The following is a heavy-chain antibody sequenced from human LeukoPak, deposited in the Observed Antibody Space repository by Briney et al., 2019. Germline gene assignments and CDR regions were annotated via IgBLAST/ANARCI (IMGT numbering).Heavy chain of an antibody. J-gene: IGHJ3*02. CDR1: EYSFMSYW. Sequence: RGESLKISCKGSEYSFMSYWIGWVRQMPGKGLEWMGIIYPGDSDTRYSPSFQGQVTISADKSISTAYLQWTSLKASDTAMYYCARPREGADAFDIWGQGTMVTVSS. V-gene: IGHV5-51*01. CDR3: ARPREGADAFDI. CDR2: IYPGDSDT. D-gene: IGHD1-26*01.